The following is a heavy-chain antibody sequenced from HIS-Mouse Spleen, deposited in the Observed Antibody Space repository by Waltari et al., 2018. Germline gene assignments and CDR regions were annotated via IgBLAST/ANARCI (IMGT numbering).Heavy chain of an antibody. Sequence: QVQLQQWGAGLLKPSETLSLTCAVYGGSFRGYYWSWIRQPPGKGLEWIGEINHSGSTNYNPSLKSRVTISVDTSKNQFSLKLSSVTAADTAVYYCARRGGWYFDYWGQGTLVTVSS. D-gene: IGHD3-10*01. J-gene: IGHJ4*02. CDR1: GGSFRGYY. V-gene: IGHV4-34*01. CDR2: INHSGST. CDR3: ARRGGWYFDY.